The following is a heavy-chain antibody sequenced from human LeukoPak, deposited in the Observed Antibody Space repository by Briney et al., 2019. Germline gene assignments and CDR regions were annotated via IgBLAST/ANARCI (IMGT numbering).Heavy chain of an antibody. Sequence: GGSLRLSCAGSGFAFSTYGMSWVRQAPGKGLEWVSCISSSSNYIYYADSVKGRFTISRDNSKNSLYLQLNSLRAEDTATYYCATPHRGASHLLFDYWGQGTLVTVSS. CDR1: GFAFSTYG. CDR2: ISSSSNYI. J-gene: IGHJ4*02. D-gene: IGHD1-26*01. V-gene: IGHV3-21*01. CDR3: ATPHRGASHLLFDY.